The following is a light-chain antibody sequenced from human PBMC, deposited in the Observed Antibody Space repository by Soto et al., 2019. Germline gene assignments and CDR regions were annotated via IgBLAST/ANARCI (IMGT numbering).Light chain of an antibody. V-gene: IGKV3-20*01. J-gene: IGKJ1*01. CDR3: QQYGNSRT. CDR2: GAS. Sequence: EIVLTQSPGTLSLSPGERATLSCRASQSVSSSCLVWYQQRLGQAPRLLIYGASSRATGIPDRFSGSGSGTDFTLTISRLEPEDFAVYYCQQYGNSRTFGQGTKVDIK. CDR1: QSVSSSC.